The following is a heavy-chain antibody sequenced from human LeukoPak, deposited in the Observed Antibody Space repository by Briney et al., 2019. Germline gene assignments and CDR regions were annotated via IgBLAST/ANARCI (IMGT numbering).Heavy chain of an antibody. Sequence: GGSLRLSCAASGFTFSDYYMSWIRQAPGKGLEWVSYISSSGSTIYYADSVKGRFTISRDNAKNSLYLQMNSLRAEDTAGYFCARTKDYYYDSSGYYGYWGQGTLVTVSS. V-gene: IGHV3-11*04. CDR3: ARTKDYYYDSSGYYGY. D-gene: IGHD3-22*01. CDR2: ISSSGSTI. CDR1: GFTFSDYY. J-gene: IGHJ4*02.